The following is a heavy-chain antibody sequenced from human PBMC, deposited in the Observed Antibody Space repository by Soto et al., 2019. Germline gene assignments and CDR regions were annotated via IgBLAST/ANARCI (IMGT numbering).Heavy chain of an antibody. J-gene: IGHJ4*02. D-gene: IGHD2-2*01. CDR3: ARAVIVVVPAADQFDY. V-gene: IGHV4-31*03. CDR1: GGSISSGGYY. Sequence: QVQLQESGPGLVKPSQTLSLTCTVSGGSISSGGYYWSWIRQHPGKGLEWIGYIYYSGSTYYNPSLKSRVTISVDTSKNPFSLKLSSVTAADTAVYYCARAVIVVVPAADQFDYWGQGTLVTVSS. CDR2: IYYSGST.